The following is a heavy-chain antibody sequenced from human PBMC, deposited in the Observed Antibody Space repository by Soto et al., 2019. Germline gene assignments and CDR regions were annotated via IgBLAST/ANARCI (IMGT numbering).Heavy chain of an antibody. V-gene: IGHV4-30-4*01. D-gene: IGHD2-2*02. Sequence: QVQLQESGPGLVKPSQTLSLTCTVSGGSISSGDSYWSWIRQPPGKGLEWIGYIYYSGSTYYNPSLERRVTISVDTSKNQFSLKLNSMTAADTAVYYCAREGAARYTYYYGTDIWGQGTTVTVSS. CDR3: AREGAARYTYYYGTDI. CDR2: IYYSGST. J-gene: IGHJ6*02. CDR1: GGSISSGDSY.